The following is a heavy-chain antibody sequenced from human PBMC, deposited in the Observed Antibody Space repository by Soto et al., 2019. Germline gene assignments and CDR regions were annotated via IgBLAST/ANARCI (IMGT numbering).Heavy chain of an antibody. V-gene: IGHV6-1*01. D-gene: IGHD2-15*01. CDR2: TYYRSKWYN. J-gene: IGHJ6*02. CDR1: GDSVSSNSAA. CDR3: ARVLRQIVVVVAGGPYYYGMDV. Sequence: SQTLSLTCAISGDSVSSNSAAWNWIRQSPSRGLEWLGRTYYRSKWYNDYAVSVKSRITINPDTSKNQFSLQLNSVTPEDTAAYYCARVLRQIVVVVAGGPYYYGMDVWGQGTTVTAP.